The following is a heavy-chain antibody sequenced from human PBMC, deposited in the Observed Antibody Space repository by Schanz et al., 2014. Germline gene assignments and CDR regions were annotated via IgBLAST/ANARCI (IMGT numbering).Heavy chain of an antibody. CDR3: AAVSHCRRVRGSNAFDA. D-gene: IGHD3-10*01. J-gene: IGHJ3*01. CDR1: GYSFNELS. Sequence: QVQLVQSGAEVKKPGASVKVSCKASGYSFNELSMRWVRQAPGRGLEWLGGFDVEDGDTIYTQKFQGRVTMTEDTSTDTAYMELSGLMSGNTGMYDYAAVSHCRRVRGSNAFDAWGQGTLVTVSS. V-gene: IGHV1-24*01. CDR2: FDVEDGDT.